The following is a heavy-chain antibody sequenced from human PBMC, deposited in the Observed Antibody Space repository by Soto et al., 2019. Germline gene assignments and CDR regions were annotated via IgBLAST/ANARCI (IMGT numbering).Heavy chain of an antibody. Sequence: PSETLSLTCTVSGGSLKSGGSYWSWIRQHPGRGLEWIGYIYYTGRTYYNPSLESRVTFSVDTSKNQFSLKLSSMTAADTAVYYCARGLSLRPGYWGQGTLVTVS. CDR2: IYYTGRT. J-gene: IGHJ4*02. CDR1: GGSLKSGGSY. CDR3: ARGLSLRPGY. V-gene: IGHV4-31*02. D-gene: IGHD3-10*01.